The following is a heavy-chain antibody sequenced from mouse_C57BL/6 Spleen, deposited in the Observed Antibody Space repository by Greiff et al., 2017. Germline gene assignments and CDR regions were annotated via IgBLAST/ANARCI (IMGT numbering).Heavy chain of an antibody. CDR1: GYSFTDYN. J-gene: IGHJ1*03. D-gene: IGHD2-3*01. CDR2: INPNTGTT. CDR3: AISGDGYSYWYFDV. V-gene: IGHV1-39*01. Sequence: VNVKQSGPELVKPGASVKISCKASGYSFTDYNMHWVKQSNGKSLEWIGAINPNTGTTSYNQKFKGKATLTVDQSSSTAYMQLISLTSEDSAVYYVAISGDGYSYWYFDVWGTGTTLTVSS.